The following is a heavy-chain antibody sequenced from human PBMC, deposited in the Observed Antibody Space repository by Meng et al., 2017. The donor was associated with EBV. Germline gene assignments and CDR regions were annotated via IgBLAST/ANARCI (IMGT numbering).Heavy chain of an antibody. D-gene: IGHD6-19*01. CDR2: INPNSGGT. Sequence: QVQLVQSGAEVKKPGASVKVSCKASGYTFTGYCMHWVRQAPGQGLEWMGRINPNSGGTNYAQKFQGRVTITRDTSISTAYMELSRLRSDDTAVYYCARVGIAVAGTGDYWGQGTLVTVSS. CDR1: GYTFTGYC. CDR3: ARVGIAVAGTGDY. V-gene: IGHV1-2*06. J-gene: IGHJ4*02.